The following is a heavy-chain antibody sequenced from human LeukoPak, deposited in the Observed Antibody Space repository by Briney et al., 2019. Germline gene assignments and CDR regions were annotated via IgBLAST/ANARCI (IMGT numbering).Heavy chain of an antibody. CDR2: ISGSGGST. V-gene: IGHV3-23*01. D-gene: IGHD2-2*02. Sequence: GGSLRLSCAASGFTFKNHAMSWVRQAPGKGLEWVSTISGSGGSTYYADSVKGRFTISRDNSKNTLYLQMNSLRAEDTAVYYCAKDPRIVVVPAAINYWGQGTLVTVSS. CDR1: GFTFKNHA. CDR3: AKDPRIVVVPAAINY. J-gene: IGHJ4*02.